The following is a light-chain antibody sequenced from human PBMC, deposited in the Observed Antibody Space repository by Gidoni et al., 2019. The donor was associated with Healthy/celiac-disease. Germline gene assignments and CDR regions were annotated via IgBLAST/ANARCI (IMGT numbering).Light chain of an antibody. CDR1: QSISSW. Sequence: DIQMTQSPSTLSASVGDRVTITCRASQSISSWLAWYQQKPGKAPQLRIYKASSLESGVPSSFSGRGSGTDFTLTICSLQPYDFATYYCQQYNSYPTWTFGQGTKVEIK. V-gene: IGKV1-5*03. J-gene: IGKJ1*01. CDR2: KAS. CDR3: QQYNSYPTWT.